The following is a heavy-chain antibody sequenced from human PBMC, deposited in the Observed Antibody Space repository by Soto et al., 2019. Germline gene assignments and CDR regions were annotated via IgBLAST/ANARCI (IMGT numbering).Heavy chain of an antibody. CDR1: GGTFSSYA. J-gene: IGHJ4*02. D-gene: IGHD3-3*01. V-gene: IGHV1-69*13. CDR2: IIPIFGTA. Sequence: SVKVSCKASGGTFSSYAISWVRQAPGQGLEWMGGIIPIFGTANYAQKFQGRVTITADESTSTAYMELSSLRSEDTAVYYCASSRVGKLRRNPTYYFDYWGQGTMVTVSS. CDR3: ASSRVGKLRRNPTYYFDY.